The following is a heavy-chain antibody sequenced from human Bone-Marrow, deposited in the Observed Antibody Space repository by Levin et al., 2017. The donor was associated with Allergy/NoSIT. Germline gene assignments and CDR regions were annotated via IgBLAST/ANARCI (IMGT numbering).Heavy chain of an antibody. CDR2: IYWDDDK. J-gene: IGHJ4*02. V-gene: IGHV2-5*02. D-gene: IGHD2-15*01. CDR3: ARETNGYCSGGSCYGAIDY. Sequence: ESGPTLVKPTQTLTLTCTFSGFSLSTSGVGVGWIRQPPGKALEWLALIYWDDDKRYSPSLKSRLTITKDTSKNQVVLTMTNMDPVDTATYYCARETNGYCSGGSCYGAIDYWGQGTLVTVSS. CDR1: GFSLSTSGVG.